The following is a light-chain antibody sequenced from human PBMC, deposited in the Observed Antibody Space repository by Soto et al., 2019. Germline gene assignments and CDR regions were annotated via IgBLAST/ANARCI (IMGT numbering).Light chain of an antibody. CDR1: QSLSSN. CDR3: QQYGSSPLT. J-gene: IGKJ3*01. CDR2: GAS. Sequence: EIVMTQSPATLSVSPGERATLSCRASQSLSSNLAWYQQKPGQAPRLLIYGASTRATGIPARFSGSGSGTEFTLTISRLEPEDFAVYYCQQYGSSPLTFGPGTKVDIK. V-gene: IGKV3-15*01.